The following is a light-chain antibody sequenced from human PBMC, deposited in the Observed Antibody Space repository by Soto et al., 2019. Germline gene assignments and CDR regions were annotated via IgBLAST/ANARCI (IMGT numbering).Light chain of an antibody. CDR3: QLDGSRPRP. Sequence: QYPGTISASQWYIATLSCRVIQSVDSNYFAWYQQKPGQAPRLRLYGTSYRATGIPDRFSGSGSGTDFTLTITRLEPEDFAVYYCQLDGSRPRPVGRGTKVDVK. J-gene: IGKJ1*01. CDR1: QSVDSNY. CDR2: GTS. V-gene: IGKV3-20*01.